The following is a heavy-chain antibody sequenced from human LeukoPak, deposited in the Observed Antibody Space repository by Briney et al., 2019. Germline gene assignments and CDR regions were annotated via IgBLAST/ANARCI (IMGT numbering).Heavy chain of an antibody. D-gene: IGHD1-20*01. CDR3: ARRRIKGGFDY. J-gene: IGHJ4*02. Sequence: GGSLRLSCAASGFTFSSYGMHWVRQAPGKGLEGVAVIWYDGSNKYYADSVKGRFTISRDNSKNTLYLQMNSLRAEDTAVYYCARRRIKGGFDYWGQGTLVTVSS. CDR1: GFTFSSYG. CDR2: IWYDGSNK. V-gene: IGHV3-33*01.